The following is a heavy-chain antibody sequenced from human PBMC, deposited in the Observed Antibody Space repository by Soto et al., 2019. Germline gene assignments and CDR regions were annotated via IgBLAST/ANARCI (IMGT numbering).Heavy chain of an antibody. CDR2: IYYSGST. CDR1: GGSISSGGYY. D-gene: IGHD2-21*02. CDR3: ARSRDPGNYYYYYGMDV. V-gene: IGHV4-31*03. Sequence: PSETLSLTCTVSGGSISSGGYYWSWIRQHPGKGLEWIGYIYYSGSTYYNPSLKSRVTISVDTSKNQSSLKLSSVTAADTAVYYCARSRDPGNYYYYYGMDVWGQGTTVTVSS. J-gene: IGHJ6*02.